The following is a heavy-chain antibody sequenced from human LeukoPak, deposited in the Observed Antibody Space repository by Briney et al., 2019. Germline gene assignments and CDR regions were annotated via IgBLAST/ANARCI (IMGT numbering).Heavy chain of an antibody. D-gene: IGHD6-19*01. CDR2: ISAYNGNT. CDR1: GYTFTNFG. Sequence: GASVKVSCKASGYTFTNFGISWVRQAPGQGLEWMGWISAYNGNTNYAQEVQDRVTMTTDTSTSTAYMELRSLRSDDTAVYYCARAGGWAREDYKADAFDIWGQGTMVTVSS. J-gene: IGHJ3*02. CDR3: ARAGGWAREDYKADAFDI. V-gene: IGHV1-18*01.